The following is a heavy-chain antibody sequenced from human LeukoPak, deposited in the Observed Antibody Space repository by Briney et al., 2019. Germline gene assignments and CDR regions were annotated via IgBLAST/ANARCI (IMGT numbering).Heavy chain of an antibody. D-gene: IGHD1-26*01. J-gene: IGHJ4*02. Sequence: SETLSLTCDVSGYSISSCYYWGWIRQPPGKGLEWIGSIYHSGSTYYNPSLKSRVTISVDTSKNQFSLKLSSVTAADTAVYYCAGPKSGSYTRGLDYWGQGTLVTVSS. V-gene: IGHV4-38-2*01. CDR3: AGPKSGSYTRGLDY. CDR1: GYSISSCYY. CDR2: IYHSGST.